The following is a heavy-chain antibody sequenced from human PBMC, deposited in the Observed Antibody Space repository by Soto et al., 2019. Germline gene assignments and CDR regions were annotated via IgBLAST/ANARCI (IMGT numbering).Heavy chain of an antibody. CDR1: GFTFSDYY. Sequence: QVQLVESGGGLIKHGGSLRLSCTASGFTFSDYYMSWIRQAPGKGLERVSYISSSSSYTNYADSVKGRFTISRDNAKNSLYLQMNSLRAEDTAVYYCATGQYYYDSSGYYYSWGQGTLVTVSS. CDR3: ATGQYYYDSSGYYYS. V-gene: IGHV3-11*05. D-gene: IGHD3-22*01. J-gene: IGHJ4*02. CDR2: ISSSSSYT.